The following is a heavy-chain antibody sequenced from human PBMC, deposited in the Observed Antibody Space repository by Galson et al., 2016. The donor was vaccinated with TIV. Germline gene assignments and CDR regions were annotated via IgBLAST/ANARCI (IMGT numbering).Heavy chain of an antibody. Sequence: VKVSCKASGYTFTNYNLNWVRQAPGNGLEWMGWINPKTFNTGSAQKFRGRLTMTRDTSTSTVYMDLSSLKSEDTAVYYCAGGGTDYGGSGYLDYWGQGTRVTVSS. J-gene: IGHJ4*02. D-gene: IGHD4-23*01. CDR1: GYTFTNYN. CDR3: AGGGTDYGGSGYLDY. CDR2: INPKTFNT. V-gene: IGHV1-8*01.